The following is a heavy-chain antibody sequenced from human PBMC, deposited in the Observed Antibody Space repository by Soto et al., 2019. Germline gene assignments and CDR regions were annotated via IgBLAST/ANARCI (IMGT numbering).Heavy chain of an antibody. CDR1: GYTFTSYG. J-gene: IGHJ5*02. Sequence: ASVKVSCKASGYTFTSYGISWVRQAPGQGLEWMGWISAYNGNTNYAQKLQGRVTMTTDTSTSTAYMELRSLRSDDTAVYYCARDYDILTAPNSSDPWGQGTLVTLSS. D-gene: IGHD3-9*01. CDR3: ARDYDILTAPNSSDP. CDR2: ISAYNGNT. V-gene: IGHV1-18*01.